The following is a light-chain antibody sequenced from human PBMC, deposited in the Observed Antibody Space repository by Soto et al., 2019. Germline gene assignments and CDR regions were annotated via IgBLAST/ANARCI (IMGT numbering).Light chain of an antibody. CDR3: QQRSNWPPIT. CDR2: DAS. V-gene: IGKV3-11*01. Sequence: ETVLTKSPATLSLSPGERATLSCRASQSISSYLAWYQQKPGQAPRLLIYDASNRATGIPARFSGSGSGTDFTLTISSLEPEDFAVYYCQQRSNWPPITFGQGTRLEI. CDR1: QSISSY. J-gene: IGKJ5*01.